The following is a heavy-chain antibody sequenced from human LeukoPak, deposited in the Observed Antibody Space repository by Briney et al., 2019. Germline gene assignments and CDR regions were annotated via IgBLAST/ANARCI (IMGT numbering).Heavy chain of an antibody. CDR3: AKDHVSGWSQYSDY. J-gene: IGHJ4*02. V-gene: IGHV3-23*01. Sequence: GWFLRLSCAASGFTFRNYGMSWVRQAPGKGLEWVSDISGSGGNTYYADSVKGRFTISRDNSENTLYVQMNSLRAEDMAVYYCAKDHVSGWSQYSDYWGQGTLVTVSS. D-gene: IGHD6-19*01. CDR1: GFTFRNYG. CDR2: ISGSGGNT.